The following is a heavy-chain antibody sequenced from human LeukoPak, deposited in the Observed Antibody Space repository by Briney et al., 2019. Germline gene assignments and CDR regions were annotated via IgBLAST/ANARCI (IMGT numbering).Heavy chain of an antibody. J-gene: IGHJ6*03. CDR2: IHAGGST. CDR1: GGSIRSGSYY. D-gene: IGHD6-19*01. CDR3: ARARYSSGWLNYYYMDV. Sequence: SETLSLTCTVSGGSIRSGSYYWSWIRQPAGKGLEWIGRIHAGGSTNYNPSLKSRVTISVDTSKNQFSLKLSSVTAADTAVYYCARARYSSGWLNYYYMDVWGKGATVTVSS. V-gene: IGHV4-61*02.